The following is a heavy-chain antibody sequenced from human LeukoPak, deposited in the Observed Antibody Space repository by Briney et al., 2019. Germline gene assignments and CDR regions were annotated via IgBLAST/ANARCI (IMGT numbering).Heavy chain of an antibody. CDR1: GFTFDDYA. CDR3: GRGFPQRGTFPRKPRLVVWGSHFDY. Sequence: GGSLRLSCAASGFTFDDYAMHWVRQAPGKGLEWVSGISWNSGSIGYADSVKGRFTISRDNAKNSLYLQMNSLRAEDTAVYYWGRGFPQRGTFPRKPRLVVWGSHFDYGGRGPLVTAS. V-gene: IGHV3-9*01. J-gene: IGHJ4*02. CDR2: ISWNSGSI. D-gene: IGHD3-16*01.